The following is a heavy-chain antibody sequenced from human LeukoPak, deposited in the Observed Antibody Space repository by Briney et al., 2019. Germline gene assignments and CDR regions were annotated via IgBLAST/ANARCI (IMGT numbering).Heavy chain of an antibody. D-gene: IGHD3-3*01. CDR1: GGSFSDYY. Sequence: PSETLSLTCAVYGGSFSDYYWTWIRQPPGKGLEWIGEIDHSETPNYNPSLKSRVTISVDTSKNQFSLKLSSVTAADTAVYYCARVYGESEGDIGYDFWSGTRYYFDYWGQGTLVTVSS. CDR3: ARVYGESEGDIGYDFWSGTRYYFDY. CDR2: IDHSETP. J-gene: IGHJ4*02. V-gene: IGHV4-34*01.